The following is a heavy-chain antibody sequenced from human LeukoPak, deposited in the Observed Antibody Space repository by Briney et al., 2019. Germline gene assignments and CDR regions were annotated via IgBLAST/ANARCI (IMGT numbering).Heavy chain of an antibody. CDR2: IYYSGST. J-gene: IGHJ4*02. CDR3: ARPYGSGSYFDY. Sequence: SETLSLTCTVSAYSISSDYYWGWIRQPPGKGLEWIGSIYYSGSTYYNPSLKSRVTISVDTSKNQFSLKLSSVTAADTAVYYCARPYGSGSYFDYWGQGTLVTVSS. CDR1: AYSISSDYY. V-gene: IGHV4-38-2*02. D-gene: IGHD3-10*01.